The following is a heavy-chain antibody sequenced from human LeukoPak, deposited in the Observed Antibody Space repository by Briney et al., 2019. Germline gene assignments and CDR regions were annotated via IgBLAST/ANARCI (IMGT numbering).Heavy chain of an antibody. Sequence: GGSLRLSCAASGFTLSTYWMHWVRQAPGKGLVWVSRINPDGSTTTYADSVEGRFTISRDNAKNTLYLQMSSLRAEDTAVYYCARVGVGMYHFDHWGQGSLVTVSS. J-gene: IGHJ4*02. D-gene: IGHD2-2*01. CDR2: INPDGSTT. V-gene: IGHV3-74*01. CDR1: GFTLSTYW. CDR3: ARVGVGMYHFDH.